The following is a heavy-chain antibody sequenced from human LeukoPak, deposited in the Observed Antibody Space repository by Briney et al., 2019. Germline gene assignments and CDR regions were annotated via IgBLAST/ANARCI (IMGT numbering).Heavy chain of an antibody. D-gene: IGHD3-10*01. Sequence: GGSLRLSCAASGFTFSSYGMHWVRQAPGKGLEWVAVISYDGSNKYYADSVKGRFTISRDNSKNTLYLQMNGLRAEDTAVYYCAKLIRPFMVRGVTDYWGQGTLVTVSS. CDR1: GFTFSSYG. CDR3: AKLIRPFMVRGVTDY. V-gene: IGHV3-30*18. CDR2: ISYDGSNK. J-gene: IGHJ4*02.